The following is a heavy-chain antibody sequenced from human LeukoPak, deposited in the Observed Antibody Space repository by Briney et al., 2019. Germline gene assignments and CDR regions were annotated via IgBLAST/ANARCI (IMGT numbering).Heavy chain of an antibody. J-gene: IGHJ6*02. Sequence: LRLSCAASGFTFSSYAMSWIRQHPGKGLEWIGYIYYSGSTYYNPSLKSRVTISVDTSKNQFSLKLSSVTAADTAVYYCAREKLTIVDVWAKGPRSPSP. V-gene: IGHV4-31*02. CDR3: AREKLTIVDV. D-gene: IGHD3-3*01. CDR2: IYYSGST. CDR1: GFTFSSYA.